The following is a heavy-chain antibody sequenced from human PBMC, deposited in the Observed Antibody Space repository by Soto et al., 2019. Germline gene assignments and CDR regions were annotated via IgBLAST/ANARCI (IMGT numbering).Heavy chain of an antibody. D-gene: IGHD6-19*01. CDR1: GGTFSSYA. V-gene: IGHV1-69*06. Sequence: QVQLVQSGAEVKKPGFSVKVSCKASGGTFSSYAITWVRQAPGQGLEWMGGIIPISTTTDYAQKFQGRVTITADKSTSTAFLELSRLTAEDTAVYYCASVAGYYYAMDVWGQGTTVTVSS. J-gene: IGHJ6*02. CDR2: IIPISTTT. CDR3: ASVAGYYYAMDV.